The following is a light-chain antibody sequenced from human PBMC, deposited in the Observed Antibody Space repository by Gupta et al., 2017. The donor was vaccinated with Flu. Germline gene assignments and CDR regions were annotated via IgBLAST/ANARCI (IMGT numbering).Light chain of an antibody. CDR3: QQYHRFPPS. J-gene: IGKJ2*03. CDR1: QDIRKN. CDR2: AAS. Sequence: DIQVTQSPSSLSASVGDRVSITCRASQDIRKNLAWFQQKPGEAPKSLIYAASTLQSGVPSKFSGSGSGTDFTLTIRSLQPEDFATYYCQQYHRFPPSFGLGTKVEIK. V-gene: IGKV1-16*02.